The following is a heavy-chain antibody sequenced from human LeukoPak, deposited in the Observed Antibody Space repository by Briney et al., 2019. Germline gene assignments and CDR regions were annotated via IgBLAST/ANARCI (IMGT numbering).Heavy chain of an antibody. J-gene: IGHJ4*02. CDR3: AKIRITSGYYEPFDY. CDR2: ISWNSGSI. Sequence: GGSLRLSCAASGFTFDDYAMHWVRQAPGKGLEWVSGISWNSGSIGYADSVKGRFTISRDNAKNSLYLQMNSLRAEDTAVYYCAKIRITSGYYEPFDYWGQGTLVIVSS. D-gene: IGHD5-12*01. CDR1: GFTFDDYA. V-gene: IGHV3-9*01.